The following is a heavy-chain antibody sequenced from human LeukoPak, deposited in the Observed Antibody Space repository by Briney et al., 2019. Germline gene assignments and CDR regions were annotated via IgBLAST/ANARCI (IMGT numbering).Heavy chain of an antibody. Sequence: SGTLSLTCAVSGGSISSSNWWSWVRQPPGKGLEWIGEIYHSGSTNYNPSLKSRVTISVDKSKNQFSLKLSSVTAADTAVYYCARDVGSGSSLFYFDYWGQGTLVTVSS. CDR1: GGSISSSNW. D-gene: IGHD3-10*01. CDR3: ARDVGSGSSLFYFDY. J-gene: IGHJ4*02. V-gene: IGHV4-4*02. CDR2: IYHSGST.